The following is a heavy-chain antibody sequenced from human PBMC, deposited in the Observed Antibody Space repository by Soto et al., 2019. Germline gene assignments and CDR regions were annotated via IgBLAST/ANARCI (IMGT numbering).Heavy chain of an antibody. CDR1: GFTFSSYA. CDR2: ITGSGGYT. J-gene: IGHJ4*02. V-gene: IGHV3-23*01. D-gene: IGHD1-1*01. CDR3: AKEPLPTTRGRYFDY. Sequence: GGSLRLSCAASGFTFSSYAMSWVRQAPGKGLEWVSAITGSGGYTDYADSVKGRFTISRDNSKNTLYLQMNSLRAEDTALYSCAKEPLPTTRGRYFDYWGQGTLVTVSS.